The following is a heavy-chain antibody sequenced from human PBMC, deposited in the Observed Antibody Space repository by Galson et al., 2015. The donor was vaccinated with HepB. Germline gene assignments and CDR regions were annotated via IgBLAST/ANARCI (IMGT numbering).Heavy chain of an antibody. CDR2: ISSSSSTI. CDR1: GFTFSSYS. V-gene: IGHV3-48*02. Sequence: SLRLSCAASGFTFSSYSMSWVRQAPGKGLEWVSYISSSSSTIYYADSVKGRFTISRDNAKNSLYLQMNSLRDEDTAVYYCARADCSSTSCYSSNAFDIWGQGTMVTVSS. D-gene: IGHD2-2*01. CDR3: ARADCSSTSCYSSNAFDI. J-gene: IGHJ3*02.